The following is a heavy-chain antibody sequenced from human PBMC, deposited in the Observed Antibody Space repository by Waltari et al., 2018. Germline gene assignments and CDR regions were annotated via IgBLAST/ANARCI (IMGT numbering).Heavy chain of an antibody. CDR1: GGTFGRYA. Sequence: QVQLVQSGAEVRKPGSSVKVSCKASGGTFGRYAITWVRQAPGEGLELMGGIIPIFGTAPNYAQKFQGRLTITADESTATVYMDLSSLRSDDTAVYYCARRQLGGAFDPWGQGTLVSVSS. V-gene: IGHV1-69*12. CDR2: IIPIFGTAP. J-gene: IGHJ5*02. D-gene: IGHD3-16*01. CDR3: ARRQLGGAFDP.